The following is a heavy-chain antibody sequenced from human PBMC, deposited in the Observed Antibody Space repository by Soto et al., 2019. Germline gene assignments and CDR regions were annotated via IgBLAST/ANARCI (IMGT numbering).Heavy chain of an antibody. V-gene: IGHV3-66*01. Sequence: GGSLRLSCAASGFTVSSNYMSWVRQAPGKGLEWVSVIYSGGSTYYADSVKGRFTISRDNSKNTLYLQMNSLRAEDTAVYYCARVTTVTPSTAFDIWGQGTMVTVSS. J-gene: IGHJ3*02. D-gene: IGHD4-17*01. CDR1: GFTVSSNY. CDR2: IYSGGST. CDR3: ARVTTVTPSTAFDI.